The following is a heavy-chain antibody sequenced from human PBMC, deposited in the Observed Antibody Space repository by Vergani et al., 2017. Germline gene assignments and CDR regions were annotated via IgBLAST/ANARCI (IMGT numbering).Heavy chain of an antibody. V-gene: IGHV4-31*03. CDR1: GGSISSGGYY. CDR2: IYYSGST. D-gene: IGHD4-17*01. J-gene: IGHJ6*02. Sequence: QVQLQESGPGLVKPSQTLSLTRTVSGGSISSGGYYWSWIRQHPGKGLEWIGYIYYSGSTYYNPSLKSRVTISVDTSKNQFSLKLSSVTAADTAVYYCARDKGLKYGDYADYYYGMDVWGQGTTVTVSS. CDR3: ARDKGLKYGDYADYYYGMDV.